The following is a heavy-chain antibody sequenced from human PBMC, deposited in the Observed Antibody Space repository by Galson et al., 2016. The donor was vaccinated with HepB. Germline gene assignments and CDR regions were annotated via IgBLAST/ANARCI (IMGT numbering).Heavy chain of an antibody. V-gene: IGHV1-18*01. D-gene: IGHD3-10*01. CDR3: ARPMIQGLHYYALDV. J-gene: IGHJ6*04. Sequence: SVKVSCKASGYTFSNYGISWVRQAPGQGLEWLGWISAYSGNTNYAQKFQGRVTVTTDASTSTAYMELRSLRFDDTAVYYCARPMIQGLHYYALDVWGKGTTVTVSS. CDR1: GYTFSNYG. CDR2: ISAYSGNT.